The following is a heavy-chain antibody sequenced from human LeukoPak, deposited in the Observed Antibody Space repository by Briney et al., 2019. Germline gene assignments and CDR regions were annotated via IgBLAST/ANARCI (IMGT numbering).Heavy chain of an antibody. CDR2: IFPADSDI. CDR3: ARLHMTTVIPTSDYYYGMDV. J-gene: IGHJ6*02. D-gene: IGHD4-11*01. CDR1: GYSFTSYW. Sequence: GGSLKISCKGSGYSFTSYWIGWVRPMPGKRPGWVGVIFPADSDIRYSPSFQGQVTISADKSISTAYLQRSSLKASDTAMYYCARLHMTTVIPTSDYYYGMDVWGQGTTVTVS. V-gene: IGHV5-51*01.